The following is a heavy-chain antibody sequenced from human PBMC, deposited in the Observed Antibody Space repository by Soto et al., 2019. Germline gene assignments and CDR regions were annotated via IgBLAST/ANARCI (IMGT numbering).Heavy chain of an antibody. V-gene: IGHV5-10-1*03. CDR2: IDPSDSYT. Sequence: EVQLVQSGAEVKKPGESLRISCKASGYSFSNFWISWVRQMPGKGLEWMGRIDPSDSYTNYSPSFQGHVTISADKSISTAYLQWSSLKASDTAMYFCARYSSDSSGFYFGFDYWGQGALVTVSS. D-gene: IGHD3-22*01. CDR1: GYSFSNFW. J-gene: IGHJ4*02. CDR3: ARYSSDSSGFYFGFDY.